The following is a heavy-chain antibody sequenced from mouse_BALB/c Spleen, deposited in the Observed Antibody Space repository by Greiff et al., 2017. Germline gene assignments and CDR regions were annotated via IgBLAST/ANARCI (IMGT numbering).Heavy chain of an antibody. Sequence: VQLQQSGADLVKPGASVKLSCTASGFNIKDTYMHWVQQRPEQGLEWIGRIDPANGNTKYDPTFQGKVTITADTSSNTAYLQLSSLTSEDTAVYYCARSYYGYFYAMDYWGQGTSVTVSS. CDR2: IDPANGNT. V-gene: IGHV14-3*02. CDR1: GFNIKDTY. J-gene: IGHJ4*01. CDR3: ARSYYGYFYAMDY. D-gene: IGHD1-2*01.